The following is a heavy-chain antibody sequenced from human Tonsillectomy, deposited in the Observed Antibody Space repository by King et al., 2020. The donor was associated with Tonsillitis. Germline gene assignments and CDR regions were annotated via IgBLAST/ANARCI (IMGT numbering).Heavy chain of an antibody. D-gene: IGHD2-8*01. Sequence: MQLVQSGAEVKKPGASVKVSCKASGYTFTGYYIHWVRQAPGQGLEWTGWINPNSGGTNYAQKFQGRVTMTRDPSISTVYMELSRLRSDDTAVNYCVRVRCRAGSATRPGACSPSEYYAMDVWGQGTTVTVSS. CDR3: VRVRCRAGSATRPGACSPSEYYAMDV. CDR1: GYTFTGYY. J-gene: IGHJ6*02. V-gene: IGHV1-2*02. CDR2: INPNSGGT.